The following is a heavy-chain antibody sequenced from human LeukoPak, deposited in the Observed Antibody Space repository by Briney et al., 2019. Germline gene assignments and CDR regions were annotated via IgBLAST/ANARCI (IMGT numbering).Heavy chain of an antibody. CDR1: GASISNYY. Sequence: KPSETLSLTCTVSGASISNYYWSWIRQPPGKGLEWIGYIYYSGRTNYNPSLKSRVTISVDTSKNQFSLKLSSVTAADTAVYYCARLCSGSYSSYFDYWGQGALVTVSS. CDR3: ARLCSGSYSSYFDY. D-gene: IGHD3-10*02. CDR2: IYYSGRT. V-gene: IGHV4-59*12. J-gene: IGHJ4*02.